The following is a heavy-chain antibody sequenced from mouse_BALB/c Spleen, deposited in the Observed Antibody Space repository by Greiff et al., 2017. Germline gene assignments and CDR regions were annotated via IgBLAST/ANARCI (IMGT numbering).Heavy chain of an antibody. CDR2: ISSGGST. J-gene: IGHJ1*01. CDR1: GFTFSSYA. D-gene: IGHD1-1*01. CDR3: ARGGYYGSSYWYFDV. Sequence: EVHLVESGGGLVKPGGSLKLSCAASGFTFSSYAMSWVRQTPEKRLEWVASISSGGSTYYPDSVKGRFTISRDTARNILYLQMSSLRSEDTAMYYCARGGYYGSSYWYFDVWGAGTTVTVSS. V-gene: IGHV5-6-5*01.